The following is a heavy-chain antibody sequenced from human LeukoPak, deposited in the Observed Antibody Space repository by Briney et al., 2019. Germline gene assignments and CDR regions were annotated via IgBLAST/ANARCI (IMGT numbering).Heavy chain of an antibody. CDR3: ARGPPDGSGSYYPGAD. CDR1: GFTFSSYG. CDR2: ILSDGSKE. Sequence: GGSLRLSCAASGFTFSSYGMHWVRQAPGKGLEWVAVILSDGSKEFYTDSVKGRFTISRDNSKNTLYLQMNSLRVEDTAVYYCARGPPDGSGSYYPGADWGQGTLVTVSS. J-gene: IGHJ4*02. D-gene: IGHD3-10*01. V-gene: IGHV3-33*01.